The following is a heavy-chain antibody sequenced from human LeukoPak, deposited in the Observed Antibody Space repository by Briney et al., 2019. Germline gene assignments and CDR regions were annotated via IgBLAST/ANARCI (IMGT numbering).Heavy chain of an antibody. CDR1: GGSISTISYY. D-gene: IGHD5-12*01. Sequence: ETLSLTCTVTGGSISTISYYWGWIRQSPGKGLEWIWEINYSGSTSYNPSLKSRVTISVDTSKNQFSLKLSSVTAADTAVYYCARRRYSGYDVWGQGSLVTVSS. CDR2: INYSGST. CDR3: ARRRYSGYDV. V-gene: IGHV4-39*07. J-gene: IGHJ4*02.